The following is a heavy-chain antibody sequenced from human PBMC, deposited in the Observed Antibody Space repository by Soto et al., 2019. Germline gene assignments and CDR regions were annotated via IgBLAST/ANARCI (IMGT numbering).Heavy chain of an antibody. J-gene: IGHJ4*02. Sequence: QVQLVESGGGVVQPGRSLRLSCAASGFTFSSYAMHWVRQAPGKGLEWVAVISYDGSNKYYADSVKGRFTISRDNSKITLYLQVNSLRTEDTDVYDCARGLGLDIDYWGQGTLVTVSS. CDR3: ARGLGLDIDY. V-gene: IGHV3-30-3*01. D-gene: IGHD3-16*01. CDR2: ISYDGSNK. CDR1: GFTFSSYA.